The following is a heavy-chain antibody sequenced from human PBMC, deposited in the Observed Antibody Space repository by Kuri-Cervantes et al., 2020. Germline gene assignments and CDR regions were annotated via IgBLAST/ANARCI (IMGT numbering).Heavy chain of an antibody. J-gene: IGHJ4*02. V-gene: IGHV4-39*01. CDR2: IYYSGST. Sequence: WVRQAPGKGLEWVGSIYYSGSTYYNPSLKSRVTISVDTSKNQFSLKLSSVTAADTAVYYCARLSGIAVPYYFDYWGQGTLVTVSS. D-gene: IGHD6-19*01. CDR3: ARLSGIAVPYYFDY.